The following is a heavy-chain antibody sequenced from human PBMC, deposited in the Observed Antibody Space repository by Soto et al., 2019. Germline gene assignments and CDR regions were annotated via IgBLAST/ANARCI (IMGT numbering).Heavy chain of an antibody. J-gene: IGHJ6*01. Sequence: QVQLVQSGGEVKKPGASVKLSCTASGYTFTSYGISWVRQAPGQGLEWMGWISAYNGKTNYEQNVQGRVTMTTDTPTRTAYMDLRSLRSDDTAVYYCARGGDVNYYHGMDVWGQVTTVTVSS. CDR3: ARGGDVNYYHGMDV. V-gene: IGHV1-18*01. D-gene: IGHD5-12*01. CDR2: ISAYNGKT. CDR1: GYTFTSYG.